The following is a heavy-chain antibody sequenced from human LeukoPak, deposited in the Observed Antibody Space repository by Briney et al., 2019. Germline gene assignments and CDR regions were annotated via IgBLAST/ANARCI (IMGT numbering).Heavy chain of an antibody. CDR3: ARVSGYDWESFYDY. Sequence: PSETLSLTCSVSGGSISTYNYYWGWIRQPPGKGLEWIGSVYYTGGTYHNPSLKSRVTMSVDTSKNQFSLKLSSVTAADTAMYHCARVSGYDWESFYDYWGQGSLVTVSS. D-gene: IGHD5-12*01. V-gene: IGHV4-39*07. J-gene: IGHJ4*02. CDR1: GGSISTYNYY. CDR2: VYYTGGT.